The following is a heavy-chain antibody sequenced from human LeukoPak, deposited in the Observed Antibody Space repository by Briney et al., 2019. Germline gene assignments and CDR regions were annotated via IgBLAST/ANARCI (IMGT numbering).Heavy chain of an antibody. J-gene: IGHJ6*02. V-gene: IGHV4-61*01. CDR1: GFSVTTDSYC. CDR3: ARDGHATYYYYGMDV. Sequence: PSETLSLTCTVSGFSVTTDSYCWGWIRQPPGKGLEWIGYIYYSGSTNYNPSLKSRVTISVDTSKNQFSLKLSSVTAADTAAYYCARDGHATYYYYGMDVWGQGTTVTVSS. D-gene: IGHD2-15*01. CDR2: IYYSGST.